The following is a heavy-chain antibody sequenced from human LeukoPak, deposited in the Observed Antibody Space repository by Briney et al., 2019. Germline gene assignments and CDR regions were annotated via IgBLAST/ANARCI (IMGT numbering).Heavy chain of an antibody. CDR1: GFTFSSYW. J-gene: IGHJ3*02. CDR2: IKQDGSEK. CDR3: ATLGQWLVNGHAFDI. D-gene: IGHD6-19*01. V-gene: IGHV3-7*01. Sequence: GGSLRLSCAASGFTFSSYWMSWVRQAPGKGLEWVANIKQDGSEKYYVDSVEGRFTISRDNAKNSLYLQMNSLRAEDTAVYYCATLGQWLVNGHAFDIWGQGTMVTVSS.